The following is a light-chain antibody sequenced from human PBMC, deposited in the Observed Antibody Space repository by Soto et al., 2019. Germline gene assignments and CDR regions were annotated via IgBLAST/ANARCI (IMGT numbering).Light chain of an antibody. Sequence: QSAPTQPRSVSGSPGQSVTISWTGTTSDVGGYHYVSWYQQHPGKAPKVRIYDVSEWPSGVPDRFSGSKSGNTASLTISGLQAEDEADYYCCSYAGSYTYVFGTGTKLTVL. CDR2: DVS. V-gene: IGLV2-11*01. CDR3: CSYAGSYTYV. CDR1: TSDVGGYHY. J-gene: IGLJ1*01.